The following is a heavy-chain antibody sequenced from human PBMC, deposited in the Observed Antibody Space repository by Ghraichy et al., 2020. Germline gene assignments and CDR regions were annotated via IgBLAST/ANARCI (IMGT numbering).Heavy chain of an antibody. J-gene: IGHJ4*02. CDR3: ARGAKRDLRYCSSTSCYRPFDY. Sequence: SETLSLTCAVYGGSFSGYYWSWIRQPPGKGLEWIGEINHSGSTNYNPSLKSRVTISVDTSKNQFSLKLSSVTAADTAVYYCARGAKRDLRYCSSTSCYRPFDYWGQGTLVTVSS. V-gene: IGHV4-34*01. CDR2: INHSGST. CDR1: GGSFSGYY. D-gene: IGHD2-2*01.